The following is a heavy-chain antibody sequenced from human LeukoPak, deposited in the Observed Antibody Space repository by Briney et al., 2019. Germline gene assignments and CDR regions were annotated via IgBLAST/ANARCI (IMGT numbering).Heavy chain of an antibody. Sequence: SETLSLTCTVSGGSISRSSYFWGWIRQPPGKGLEWIGSIYYSGSTYYNPSLKSRVTVSVDTSKNQFSLQLNSVTAADTAVYYCAREVPWVWNFDLWGRGTLVTVSS. V-gene: IGHV4-39*02. D-gene: IGHD1-26*01. J-gene: IGHJ2*01. CDR2: IYYSGST. CDR3: AREVPWVWNFDL. CDR1: GGSISRSSYF.